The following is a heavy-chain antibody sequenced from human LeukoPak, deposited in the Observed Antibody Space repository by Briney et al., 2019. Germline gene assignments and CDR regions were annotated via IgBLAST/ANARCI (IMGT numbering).Heavy chain of an antibody. CDR3: VRRVIRGGYDY. J-gene: IGHJ4*02. Sequence: SETLSLTCTVSGDSISSSSYFWGWNRQPPGKGLEWIVSIYYSGSTNYNPSLKSRITISVDTSKNQFSLKLNSVPAADTAVYYCVRRVIRGGYDYWGQGTLVIVSS. V-gene: IGHV4-39*01. CDR2: IYYSGST. D-gene: IGHD3-10*01. CDR1: GDSISSSSYF.